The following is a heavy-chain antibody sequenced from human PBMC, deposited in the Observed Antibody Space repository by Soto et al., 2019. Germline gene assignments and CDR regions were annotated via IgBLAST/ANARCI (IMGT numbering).Heavy chain of an antibody. V-gene: IGHV4-61*01. CDR1: GGSVSSGSYY. CDR2: IYYSGST. Sequence: QVQLQESGPGLVKPSETLSLTCTVSGGSVSSGSYYWSWIRQPPGKGLECIGYIYYSGSTNYNPSLKSRVTISVDTSKNQFSLKLSSVTAADTAVYYCARGVYSSSWYYNYFDYWGQGTLVTVSS. J-gene: IGHJ4*02. CDR3: ARGVYSSSWYYNYFDY. D-gene: IGHD6-13*01.